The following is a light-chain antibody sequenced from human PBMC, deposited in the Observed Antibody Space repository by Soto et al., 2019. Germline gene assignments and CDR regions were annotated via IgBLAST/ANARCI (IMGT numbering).Light chain of an antibody. CDR3: SSYTSATTDV. J-gene: IGLJ1*01. Sequence: QSVMTQPASVSGSPGPSITMSCTGTSSDVGAYNYDSWYQQYPGEAPKVIIYDVSHRPAGVSNRFSGSKSGNTASLTISGLQTQDEADYYCSSYTSATTDVFGTGTKLTVL. CDR2: DVS. V-gene: IGLV2-14*01. CDR1: SSDVGAYNY.